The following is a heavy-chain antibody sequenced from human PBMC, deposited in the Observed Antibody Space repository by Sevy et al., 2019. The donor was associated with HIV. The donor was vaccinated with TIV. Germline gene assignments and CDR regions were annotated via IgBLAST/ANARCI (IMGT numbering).Heavy chain of an antibody. V-gene: IGHV1-2*04. CDR1: GYTFTGYY. J-gene: IGHJ4*02. D-gene: IGHD6-19*01. CDR3: AAGRERAVAGPY. CDR2: INPNSGGT. Sequence: ASVKVSCKASGYTFTGYYMQWVRQAPGQGLEWMGWINPNSGGTNYAQKFQGWVTMTRDTSISTAYMELSRLRSDDTAVYYCAAGRERAVAGPYWGQGTLVTVSS.